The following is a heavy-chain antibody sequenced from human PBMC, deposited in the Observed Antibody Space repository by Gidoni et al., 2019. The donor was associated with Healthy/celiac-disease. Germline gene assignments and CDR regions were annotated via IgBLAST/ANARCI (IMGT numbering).Heavy chain of an antibody. CDR3: AKAPAMVRGVIIDY. V-gene: IGHV3-30*18. CDR1: GFTFSSYG. D-gene: IGHD3-10*01. Sequence: QVQLVESGGGVVQPGRSLRLSCAASGFTFSSYGMHWVRQAPGKGLEWVAVISYDGSNKYYADSVKGRFTISRDNSKNTLYLQMNSRRAEDTAVYYCAKAPAMVRGVIIDYWGQGTLVTVSS. CDR2: ISYDGSNK. J-gene: IGHJ4*02.